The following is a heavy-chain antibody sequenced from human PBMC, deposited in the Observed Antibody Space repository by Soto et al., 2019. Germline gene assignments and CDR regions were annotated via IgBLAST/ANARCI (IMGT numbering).Heavy chain of an antibody. V-gene: IGHV3-30*18. CDR1: GFTFSSYG. J-gene: IGHJ6*02. CDR3: AKDRLANPPYYYYYYGLDV. CDR2: ISYDGGNK. Sequence: PGGSLRLSCAASGFTFSSYGMHWVRQAPGKGLEWVAVISYDGGNKYYADSVKGRFTISRDKSKNTLYLQMNSLRAADKAVYYCAKDRLANPPYYYYYYGLDVWGQGTTVTVSS. D-gene: IGHD6-25*01.